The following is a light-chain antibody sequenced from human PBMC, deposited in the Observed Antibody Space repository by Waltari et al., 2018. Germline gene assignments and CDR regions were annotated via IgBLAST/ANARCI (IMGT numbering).Light chain of an antibody. CDR3: QQAYSFPFT. V-gene: IGKV1-12*01. J-gene: IGKJ3*01. CDR1: QGINNW. CDR2: SAS. Sequence: DIQMTQSPSSVSASVGASVTITCRASQGINNWLAWYQQKPGRAPKLLIYSASTLQSGVPSRFSGSGSGTEFTLTISSLQSEDFAVYYCQQAYSFPFTFGPGTKVDI.